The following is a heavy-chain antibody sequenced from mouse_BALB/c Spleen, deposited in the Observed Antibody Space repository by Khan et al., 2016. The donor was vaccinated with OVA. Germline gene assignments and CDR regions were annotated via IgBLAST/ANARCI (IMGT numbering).Heavy chain of an antibody. CDR1: GYTFTDFT. V-gene: IGHV1S137*01. CDR2: ISTYYGDV. J-gene: IGHJ3*01. CDR3: TGGAGGSRFAY. Sequence: QAQLQQSGAELVRPGVSVKISCKGSGYTFTDFTIHWVKQSHALSLEWIGVISTYYGDVTYNQKFKGKATMTVDKSSSTTYMELARLTSEDSAIXYWTGGAGGSRFAYWGQGTLVTVSA.